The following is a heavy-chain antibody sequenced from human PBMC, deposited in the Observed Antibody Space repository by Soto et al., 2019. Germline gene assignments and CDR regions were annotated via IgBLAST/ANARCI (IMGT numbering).Heavy chain of an antibody. CDR2: IFYSETA. D-gene: IGHD2-21*01. V-gene: IGHV4-30-4*01. J-gene: IGHJ3*01. CDR1: GGSISSGNHF. CDR3: AREVITPVHQGADEAFDV. Sequence: QVQLQEAGPGLVKPSQTLSLTCIVSGGSISSGNHFWRWIRQPPGKGLEWSGYIFYSETAYYNSSLMSRVSISVDTSKNQFSLNLSSVTAADTAMYYCAREVITPVHQGADEAFDVWGQGTMVTVSS.